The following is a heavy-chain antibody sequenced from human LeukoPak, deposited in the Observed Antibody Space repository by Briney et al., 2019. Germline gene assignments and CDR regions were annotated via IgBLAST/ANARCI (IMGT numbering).Heavy chain of an antibody. V-gene: IGHV5-51*01. CDR3: ARDRRVNIAGLNYYYGMDV. Sequence: GESLKISCTASGYSFTSHWIAWVRQMPGKGLEWMGIIFPGDSDTRYSPSFQGQVTISADKSITTAYLQWSSLKASDTAMYYRARDRRVNIAGLNYYYGMDVWGQGTTVTVSS. CDR1: GYSFTSHW. CDR2: IFPGDSDT. D-gene: IGHD6-13*01. J-gene: IGHJ6*02.